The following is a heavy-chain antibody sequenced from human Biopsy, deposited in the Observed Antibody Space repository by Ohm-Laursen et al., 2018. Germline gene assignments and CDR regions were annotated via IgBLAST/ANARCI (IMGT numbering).Heavy chain of an antibody. Sequence: ASVKVSCKASGYTLTSYDITWVRQASGQGPEWIGWLNPVSGNPNFGQKFRGRVTVTSDTSISTAYMELSGLTSDDTATYYCGRAVRNQLLTDPWGQGTLVTVSS. CDR2: LNPVSGNP. D-gene: IGHD1-7*01. CDR1: GYTLTSYD. J-gene: IGHJ5*02. CDR3: GRAVRNQLLTDP. V-gene: IGHV1-8*01.